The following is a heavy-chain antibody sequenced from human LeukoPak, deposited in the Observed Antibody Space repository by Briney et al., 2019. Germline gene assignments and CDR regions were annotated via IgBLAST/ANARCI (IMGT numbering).Heavy chain of an antibody. CDR2: IWYDGSNK. D-gene: IGHD5-12*01. J-gene: IGHJ6*02. CDR3: ARDLAGGYDYYYYYGMDV. CDR1: GFTFSSYG. Sequence: GGSLRLSCAASGFTFSSYGMHWVRQAPGKGLEWVAVIWYDGSNKYYADSVKGRFTISRDNSKNSLYLQMNSLRAEDTAVYYCARDLAGGYDYYYYYGMDVWGQGTTVTVSS. V-gene: IGHV3-33*01.